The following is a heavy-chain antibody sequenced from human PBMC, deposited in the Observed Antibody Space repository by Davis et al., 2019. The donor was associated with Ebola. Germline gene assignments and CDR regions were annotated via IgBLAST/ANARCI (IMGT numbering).Heavy chain of an antibody. V-gene: IGHV4-39*07. CDR3: ARGGGGWYFPNPYYYYGMDV. CDR1: GGSISSSSYY. J-gene: IGHJ6*02. Sequence: MPSETLSLTCTVSGGSISSSSYYWGWIRQPPGKGLEWIGSIYYSGSTYYNPSLKSRVTISVDTSKNQFSLKLSSVTAADTAVYYCARGGGGWYFPNPYYYYGMDVWGQGTTVTVSS. D-gene: IGHD6-19*01. CDR2: IYYSGST.